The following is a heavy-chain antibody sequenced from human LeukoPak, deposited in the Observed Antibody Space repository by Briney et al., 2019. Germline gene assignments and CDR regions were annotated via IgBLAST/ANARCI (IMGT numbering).Heavy chain of an antibody. CDR1: GYTFTSYY. CDR2: INPSGGST. V-gene: IGHV1-46*01. D-gene: IGHD2-21*02. Sequence: ASVKVSCKASGYTFTSYYMHWVRQAPGQGLAWMGIINPSGGSTSYAQKFQGRVTMTRDTSTSTVYMELSSLRSEDTAVYYCARVGVAYCGGDCYFFDYWGQGTLVTVSS. CDR3: ARVGVAYCGGDCYFFDY. J-gene: IGHJ4*02.